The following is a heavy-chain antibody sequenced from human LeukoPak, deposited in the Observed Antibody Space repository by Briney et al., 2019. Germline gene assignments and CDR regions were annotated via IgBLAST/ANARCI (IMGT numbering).Heavy chain of an antibody. Sequence: GGSLRLSCAASGFTFSSYWMTWVRQAPGRGLEWVANIKGDGSEKYYADSVRGQFTISRDNAKNTLYLQMNSLRAEDTAVYYCAMFGLVAAIDSWGQGTLVTVSS. J-gene: IGHJ4*02. CDR1: GFTFSSYW. V-gene: IGHV3-7*02. CDR3: AMFGLVAAIDS. D-gene: IGHD5-12*01. CDR2: IKGDGSEK.